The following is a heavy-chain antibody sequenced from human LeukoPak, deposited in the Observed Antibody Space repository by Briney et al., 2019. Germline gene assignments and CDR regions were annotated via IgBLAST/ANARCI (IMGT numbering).Heavy chain of an antibody. CDR2: ISGIGGST. CDR1: GFTFSSYA. CDR3: ATARGIEYSSSFRPFAI. J-gene: IGHJ3*02. V-gene: IGHV3-23*01. D-gene: IGHD6-6*01. Sequence: GGSLRLSCAASGFTFSSYAMSWVRQAPGKGLERVGGISGIGGSTFYEDSVTGRFTISRDHSKNTLYLQMNSLRAEDTAVYSCATARGIEYSSSFRPFAIWGQGTMVTVSS.